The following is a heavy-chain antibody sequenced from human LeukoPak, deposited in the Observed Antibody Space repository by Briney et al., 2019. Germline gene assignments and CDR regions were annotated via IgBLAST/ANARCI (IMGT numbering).Heavy chain of an antibody. J-gene: IGHJ4*02. CDR3: ARDSSSGWYYFDY. D-gene: IGHD6-19*01. CDR2: ISYDGSNK. Sequence: AGGSLRLSCAASGFTFSSYAMHWVRQAPGKGLEWVAVISYDGSNKYYADSVKGRFTISRDNSKNTLYLQMNSLRAEDTAVYYCARDSSSGWYYFDYWGQGTLVTVSS. CDR1: GFTFSSYA. V-gene: IGHV3-30-3*01.